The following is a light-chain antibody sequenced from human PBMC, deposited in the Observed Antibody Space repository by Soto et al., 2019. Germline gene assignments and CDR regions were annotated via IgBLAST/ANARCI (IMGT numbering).Light chain of an antibody. Sequence: EIVFTQAPGTLSFSPGERATLSCRASQSVRSSYLAWYQQKPGQAPRLLMYGASSRATGIPDRFSGSGSGTDFTLTISRLEPEDFAVYYCQQYGSSPRTFGQGTKVDIK. J-gene: IGKJ1*01. CDR3: QQYGSSPRT. CDR2: GAS. V-gene: IGKV3-20*01. CDR1: QSVRSSY.